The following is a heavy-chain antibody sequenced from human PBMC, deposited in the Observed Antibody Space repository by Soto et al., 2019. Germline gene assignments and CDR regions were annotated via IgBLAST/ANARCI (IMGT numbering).Heavy chain of an antibody. CDR1: GYIFSRND. Sequence: QVQLVQSGAEEKKPGASVKVSCKASGYIFSRNDTRWVRQAPGQRLEWMGWMNAGNGNTRYSREFQARVTFTRDTAASTGYMELSSLRSEDTAVYYCARAAGMVALDYWGQGTLVTVSS. CDR3: ARAAGMVALDY. J-gene: IGHJ4*02. D-gene: IGHD5-18*01. V-gene: IGHV1-3*05. CDR2: MNAGNGNT.